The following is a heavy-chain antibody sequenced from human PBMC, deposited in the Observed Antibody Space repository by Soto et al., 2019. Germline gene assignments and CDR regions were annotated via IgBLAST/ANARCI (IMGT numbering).Heavy chain of an antibody. J-gene: IGHJ4*02. Sequence: QVQLVESGGDLVKPGGSLRLSCTASGVTFSDYYMNWIRQAPGKGLEWVSDISSGGTTMYYADSVKGRFTISRDHARKSLYLQMNILTAEDPAVYYCARDRRYCSRTSCCPHRAVLKGFFFDYWGQGTQVTVSS. D-gene: IGHD2-2*01. V-gene: IGHV3-11*01. CDR1: GVTFSDYY. CDR3: ARDRRYCSRTSCCPHRAVLKGFFFDY. CDR2: ISSGGTTM.